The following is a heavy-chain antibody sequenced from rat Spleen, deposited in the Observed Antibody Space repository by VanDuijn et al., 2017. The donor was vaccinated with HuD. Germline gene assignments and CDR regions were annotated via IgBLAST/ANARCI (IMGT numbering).Heavy chain of an antibody. CDR2: INYYGRST. D-gene: IGHD1-1*01. CDR1: GFTFSDYY. CDR3: PRGGFYRY. V-gene: IGHV5-20*01. J-gene: IGHJ2*01. Sequence: EVQLVESDGGLVQPGRSLKLSCAASGFTFSDYYMAWVRQAPTKGLEWVSSINYYGRSTYYPDSVRGRFAISRDTAENTLYLQMSSLRSEDTATYYCPRGGFYRYWGQGVMVTVSS.